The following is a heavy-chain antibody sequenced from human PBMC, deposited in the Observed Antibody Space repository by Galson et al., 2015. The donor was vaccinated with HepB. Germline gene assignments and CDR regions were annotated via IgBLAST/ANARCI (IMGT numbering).Heavy chain of an antibody. D-gene: IGHD6-25*01. Sequence: SLRLSCAASGFTFSAYDIHWVRQAPGKGLEWVAVTSYDGSTKNYADSVKGRFTISRDNSKNTLYLQMNSLRLEDPAVYYCAKDLSGGSDYWGQGTLVTVSS. CDR2: TSYDGSTK. J-gene: IGHJ4*02. CDR3: AKDLSGGSDY. CDR1: GFTFSAYD. V-gene: IGHV3-30*18.